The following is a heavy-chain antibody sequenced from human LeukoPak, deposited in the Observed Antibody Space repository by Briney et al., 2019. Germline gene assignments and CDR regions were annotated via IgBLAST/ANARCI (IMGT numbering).Heavy chain of an antibody. Sequence: GGSLRLSCAASGFTFSSYSMNWVRQAPGKGLEWVSSISSSSSYIYYADSVKGRFTISGDNAKNSLYLQMNSLRAEDTAVYYCARAGATISHWNWRNDAFDIWGQGTMVTVSS. D-gene: IGHD1-26*01. V-gene: IGHV3-21*01. CDR2: ISSSSSYI. CDR3: ARAGATISHWNWRNDAFDI. J-gene: IGHJ3*02. CDR1: GFTFSSYS.